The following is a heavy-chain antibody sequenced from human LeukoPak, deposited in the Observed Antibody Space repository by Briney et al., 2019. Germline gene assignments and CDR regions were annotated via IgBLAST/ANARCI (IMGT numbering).Heavy chain of an antibody. J-gene: IGHJ4*02. CDR1: GFTFSSHA. Sequence: GGSLRLSCAASGFTFSSHAMSWVRQAPGKRLEWVSAVSGSGDSTHYADSVKGRFTISRDNSKNALYLQMSSLRADDTAIYYCAKDYRYYDSSGYYGLFDYWGQGTLVTVSS. CDR2: VSGSGDST. CDR3: AKDYRYYDSSGYYGLFDY. V-gene: IGHV3-23*01. D-gene: IGHD3-22*01.